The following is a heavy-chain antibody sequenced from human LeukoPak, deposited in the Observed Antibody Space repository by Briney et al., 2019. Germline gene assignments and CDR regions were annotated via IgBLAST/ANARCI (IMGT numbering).Heavy chain of an antibody. J-gene: IGHJ4*02. Sequence: PSETLSLTCTLSGGSISCFYWSWSRQPAGKGLEWIGRIYTSGSTNYNPSLKSRVTISVDKSKNQLSLKLSSVTAADTAVYYCASNGYSYGGGIDYWGQGTLVTVSS. CDR1: GGSISCFY. V-gene: IGHV4-4*07. CDR3: ASNGYSYGGGIDY. CDR2: IYTSGST. D-gene: IGHD5-18*01.